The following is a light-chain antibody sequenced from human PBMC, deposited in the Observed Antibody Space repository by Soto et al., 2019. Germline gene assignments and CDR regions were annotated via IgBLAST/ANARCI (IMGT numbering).Light chain of an antibody. Sequence: QSVLTQPPSASGTRGQRVTISCSGSRSNIGSNSVNWYRQLPGTAPKLLIYTNDQRPAGVPDRFSGSKSGTSASLAISGLQSEDEADYYCAAWDDSLNAYVFGTGTKVTVL. V-gene: IGLV1-44*01. CDR3: AAWDDSLNAYV. CDR2: TND. J-gene: IGLJ1*01. CDR1: RSNIGSNS.